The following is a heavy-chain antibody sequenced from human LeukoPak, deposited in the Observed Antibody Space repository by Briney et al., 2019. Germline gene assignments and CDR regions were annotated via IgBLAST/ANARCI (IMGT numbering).Heavy chain of an antibody. J-gene: IGHJ5*02. CDR1: GGTFSSYA. Sequence: SVTVSCKASGGTFSSYAISWVRQAPGQGLEWMGGIIPIFGTANYAQKFQGRVTITADESTSTAYMELSSLRSEDTAVYYCARGGIAVALVQFDPWGQGTLVTVSS. CDR3: ARGGIAVALVQFDP. V-gene: IGHV1-69*13. D-gene: IGHD6-19*01. CDR2: IIPIFGTA.